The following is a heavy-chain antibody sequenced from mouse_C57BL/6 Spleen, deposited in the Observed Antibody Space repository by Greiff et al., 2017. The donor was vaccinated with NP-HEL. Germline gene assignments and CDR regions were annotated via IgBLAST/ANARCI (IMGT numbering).Heavy chain of an antibody. CDR1: GFTFSSYA. V-gene: IGHV5-4*03. J-gene: IGHJ2*01. CDR2: ISDGGSYT. CDR3: ARREGYYFDY. Sequence: EVKLVESGGGLVKPGGSLKLSCAASGFTFSSYAMSWVRQTPEKRLEWVATISDGGSYTYYPDNVKGRFTIYRDNAKNNLYLQMSHLKAEDTAMYYCARREGYYFDYWGQGTTLTVSS. D-gene: IGHD3-3*01.